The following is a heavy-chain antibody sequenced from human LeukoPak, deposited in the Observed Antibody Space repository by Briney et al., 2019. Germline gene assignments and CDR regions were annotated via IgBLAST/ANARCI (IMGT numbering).Heavy chain of an antibody. Sequence: GGSLRLSCVASGFTFSSYAMSWVRQAPGKGLEWVSGISGSGGSTYYADSVKGRFTISRDNPKNTLFLQMNSLRAEDTAVYYCAKETYSSGWYPYFNYWGQGTLVTVSS. D-gene: IGHD6-19*01. V-gene: IGHV3-23*01. J-gene: IGHJ4*02. CDR2: ISGSGGST. CDR3: AKETYSSGWYPYFNY. CDR1: GFTFSSYA.